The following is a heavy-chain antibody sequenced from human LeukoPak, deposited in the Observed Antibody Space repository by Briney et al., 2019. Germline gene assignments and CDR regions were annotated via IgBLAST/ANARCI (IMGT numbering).Heavy chain of an antibody. Sequence: ASVKVSCKASGYTFTSYDINWVRQATGQGLEWMGWMNPNSGNTGYAQKFQDRVTMTRNTSISTAYMELSSLRSEDTAAYYCARGVRLRPRLYYYYYMDVWGKGTTVTVSS. V-gene: IGHV1-8*01. J-gene: IGHJ6*03. D-gene: IGHD1-1*01. CDR1: GYTFTSYD. CDR2: MNPNSGNT. CDR3: ARGVRLRPRLYYYYYMDV.